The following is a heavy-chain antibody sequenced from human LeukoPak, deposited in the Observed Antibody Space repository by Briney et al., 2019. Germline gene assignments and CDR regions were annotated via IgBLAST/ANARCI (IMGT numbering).Heavy chain of an antibody. CDR2: ISNNGGYT. CDR3: AKQLGYCSDGSCYFPY. Sequence: PGGSLRLSCAASGFTFSSSAMSWVRQAPGKGLEWVSVISNNGGYTYYADSVQGRFTISRDNSKSTLCLQMNSLRAEDTAVYYCAKQLGYCSDGSCYFPYWGQGTLVTVPS. V-gene: IGHV3-23*01. D-gene: IGHD2-15*01. CDR1: GFTFSSSA. J-gene: IGHJ4*02.